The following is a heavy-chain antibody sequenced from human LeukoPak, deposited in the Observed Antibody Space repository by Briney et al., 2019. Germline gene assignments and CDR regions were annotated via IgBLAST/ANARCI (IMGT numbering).Heavy chain of an antibody. CDR2: INHSGST. CDR3: ARGFPRRRNGYFGMDV. CDR1: GGSFSGYY. D-gene: IGHD1-1*01. V-gene: IGHV4-34*01. J-gene: IGHJ6*01. Sequence: SETLSLTCAVYGGSFSGYYWSWIRQPPGKGLEWIGEINHSGSTNYNPSLKIRVTISVDTSKNQFSLKLRSVTAAEPAVYYCARGFPRRRNGYFGMDVWGQGTTATV.